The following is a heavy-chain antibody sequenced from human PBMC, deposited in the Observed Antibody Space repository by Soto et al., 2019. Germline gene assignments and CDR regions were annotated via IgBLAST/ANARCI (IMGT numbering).Heavy chain of an antibody. CDR3: AAGMVRATAFDL. Sequence: SVKVSCKASGLTFTSSAVQWVRQARGQRLEWIGWIVVGSGNTNYAQKFQERVTITRDMSTSTAYMELSSLRSEDTAVYYCAAGMVRATAFDLWGQGPLVIVAS. V-gene: IGHV1-58*01. CDR1: GLTFTSSA. D-gene: IGHD1-26*01. CDR2: IVVGSGNT. J-gene: IGHJ5*02.